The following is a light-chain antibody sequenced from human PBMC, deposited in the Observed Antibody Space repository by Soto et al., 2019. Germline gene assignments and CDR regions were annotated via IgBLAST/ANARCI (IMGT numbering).Light chain of an antibody. CDR1: QSISSY. CDR2: AAS. V-gene: IGKV1-39*01. J-gene: IGKJ2*01. CDR3: QQSYSTSYT. Sequence: DLQMTQSPSSLSASVGDRVTITSRASQSISSYLNWYQQKPGKAPKLVIYAASSLQSGVPLRFSGSGSGTDFTLTISRLQTEDFATYYCQQSYSTSYTVGQGTKLEIK.